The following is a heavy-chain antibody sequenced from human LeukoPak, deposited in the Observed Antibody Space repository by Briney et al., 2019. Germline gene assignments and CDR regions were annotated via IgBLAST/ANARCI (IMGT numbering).Heavy chain of an antibody. CDR2: INPNSGDT. D-gene: IGHD1-26*01. J-gene: IGHJ4*02. V-gene: IGHV1-2*02. Sequence: ASVKVSCKASGYTFTGHYMHWVRQAPGQGLEWLGWINPNSGDTNYAQNFQGRVTMTRDTSITTAYMELTRLRSDDTAVYYCARHLLGGVDYWGQGTLVTVSS. CDR1: GYTFTGHY. CDR3: ARHLLGGVDY.